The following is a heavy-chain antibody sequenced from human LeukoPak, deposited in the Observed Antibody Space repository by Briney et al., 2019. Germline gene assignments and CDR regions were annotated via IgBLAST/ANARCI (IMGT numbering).Heavy chain of an antibody. CDR3: ASATDYYYYGMDV. CDR1: GFTFSNAW. V-gene: IGHV3-48*04. J-gene: IGHJ6*02. Sequence: GGSLRLSCAASGFTFSNAWMSWVRQAPGKGLEWVSYISSSSSTIYYANSVKGRFTISRDNAKNSLYLQMNSLRAEDTAVYYCASATDYYYYGMDVWGQGTTVTVSS. CDR2: ISSSSSTI.